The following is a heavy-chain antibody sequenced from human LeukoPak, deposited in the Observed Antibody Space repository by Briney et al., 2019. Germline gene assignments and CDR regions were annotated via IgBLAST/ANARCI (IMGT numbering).Heavy chain of an antibody. V-gene: IGHV4-38-2*02. CDR2: LYHSGTT. CDR3: ARVPVKNWFDP. CDR1: GYSIAHGFF. J-gene: IGHJ5*02. Sequence: SETLSLTCTVSGYSIAHGFFWAWIRQPPGGGLEWIGSLYHSGTTYYNTSLKSRISTSVDTSKNQFSLKLRLVTAADTAVYYCARVPVKNWFDPWGQGTLVTVSS.